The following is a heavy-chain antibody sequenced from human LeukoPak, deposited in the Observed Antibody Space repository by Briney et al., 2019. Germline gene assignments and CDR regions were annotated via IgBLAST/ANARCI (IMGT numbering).Heavy chain of an antibody. CDR2: IYYSGST. Sequence: PSETLSLTCTVSGGSISSSSYYWGWIRQHPGKGLEWIGYIYYSGSTYYNPSLKSRVTISVDTSKNQFSLKLSSVTAADTAVYYCARGPYLTMIVVARFDPWGQGTLVTVSS. V-gene: IGHV4-31*03. CDR3: ARGPYLTMIVVARFDP. CDR1: GGSISSSSYY. J-gene: IGHJ5*02. D-gene: IGHD3-22*01.